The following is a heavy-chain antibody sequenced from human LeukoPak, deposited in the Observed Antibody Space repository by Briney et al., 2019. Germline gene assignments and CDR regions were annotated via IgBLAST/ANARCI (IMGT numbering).Heavy chain of an antibody. V-gene: IGHV3-21*01. Sequence: PGGSLRLSCAASGFTFSSYTMNWVRQAPGKGLEWVSSISSSRRYIYYADSLKGRFTISRDNAKNSLYLQMNSLRAEDTAVYYCASDGYNSFDNWGQGTLVTVSS. CDR2: ISSSRRYI. CDR1: GFTFSSYT. J-gene: IGHJ4*02. CDR3: ASDGYNSFDN. D-gene: IGHD5-24*01.